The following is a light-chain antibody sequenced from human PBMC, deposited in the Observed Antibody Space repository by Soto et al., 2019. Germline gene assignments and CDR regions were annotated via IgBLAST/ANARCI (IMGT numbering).Light chain of an antibody. CDR2: GAS. CDR3: QQYNNWPC. V-gene: IGKV3-15*01. CDR1: QSVSSN. J-gene: IGKJ2*03. Sequence: EIVMTQSPATLSVSPGERATLSCRASQSVSSNLAWYQQKPGQAPRLLIYGASTRATGIPARFSGSGSGTEFTLTISSLQSEDFEVYYCQQYNNWPCFGQGTKLEIK.